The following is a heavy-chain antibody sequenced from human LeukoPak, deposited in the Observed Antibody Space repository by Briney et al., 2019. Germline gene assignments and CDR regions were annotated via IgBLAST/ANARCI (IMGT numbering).Heavy chain of an antibody. V-gene: IGHV4-61*02. CDR1: GGSISSGSYY. Sequence: SETLSLTCTVSGGSISSGSYYWSWIRQPAGKGLEWIGRIYTSGSTNYNPSLKSRVTISLDTSKNQFSLKLSSVTAADTAVYYCARSNDFWSGYYYYYMDVWGKGTTVTVSS. CDR3: ARSNDFWSGYYYYYMDV. CDR2: IYTSGST. J-gene: IGHJ6*03. D-gene: IGHD3-3*01.